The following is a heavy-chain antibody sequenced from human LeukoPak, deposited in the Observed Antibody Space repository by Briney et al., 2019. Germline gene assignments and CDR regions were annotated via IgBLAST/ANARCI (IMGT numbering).Heavy chain of an antibody. CDR2: IWYDGSKK. Sequence: GGSLRLSCAASGFTFSDYGMHWVRQTPGKGLEWVAIIWYDGSKKYYADSVKGRFTISRDSSKNTLYLQMNSLRAEDTAVYYCARENTVTTLDPRGQGTLVTVSS. J-gene: IGHJ5*02. CDR3: ARENTVTTLDP. CDR1: GFTFSDYG. V-gene: IGHV3-33*01. D-gene: IGHD4-17*01.